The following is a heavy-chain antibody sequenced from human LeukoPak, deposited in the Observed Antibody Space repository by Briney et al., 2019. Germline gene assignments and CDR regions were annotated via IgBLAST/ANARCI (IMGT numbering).Heavy chain of an antibody. Sequence: SETLSLTCTVSGGSISSGGYYWSWIRQHPGKGLEWIGYIYYSGSTYYNPSLRSRVTISVDTSKNQFSLKLSSVTAADTAVYYCARGRTVGTMVRGVIRGIWFDPWGQGTLVTVSS. D-gene: IGHD3-10*01. V-gene: IGHV4-31*03. CDR1: GGSISSGGYY. CDR3: ARGRTVGTMVRGVIRGIWFDP. J-gene: IGHJ5*02. CDR2: IYYSGST.